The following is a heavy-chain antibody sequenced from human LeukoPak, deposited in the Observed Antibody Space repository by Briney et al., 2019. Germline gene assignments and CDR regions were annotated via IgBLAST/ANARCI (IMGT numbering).Heavy chain of an antibody. CDR1: GGSVSNSVYY. J-gene: IGHJ4*02. Sequence: SETLPLTCTVSGGSVSNSVYYWSWIRQPPGKGLEWIGYIYYNGDTNYNPSLKSRVIISIDTSSNQFSLRLNSMTAADTAVYYCARVLRAASWRSYDYWGQGSLVTVSS. D-gene: IGHD5-18*01. V-gene: IGHV4-61*08. CDR2: IYYNGDT. CDR3: ARVLRAASWRSYDY.